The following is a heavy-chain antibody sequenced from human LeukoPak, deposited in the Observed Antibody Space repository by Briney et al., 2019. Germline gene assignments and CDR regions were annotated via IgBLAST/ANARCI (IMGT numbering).Heavy chain of an antibody. D-gene: IGHD3-10*01. J-gene: IGHJ4*02. Sequence: ASVKVSCKVSGYTLTELSMHWVRQAPGKGLEWMGGFDPEDGETIYIQKFQGRVTMTEDTSTDTAYMELSSLRSEDTAVYYCATDRITMVRGVIMKGGFDYWGQGTLVTVSS. CDR1: GYTLTELS. CDR2: FDPEDGET. V-gene: IGHV1-24*01. CDR3: ATDRITMVRGVIMKGGFDY.